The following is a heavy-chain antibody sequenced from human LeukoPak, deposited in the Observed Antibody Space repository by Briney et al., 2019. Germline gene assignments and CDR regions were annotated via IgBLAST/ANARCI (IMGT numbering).Heavy chain of an antibody. CDR3: AKDTARLEVWFGELLPRTLEY. V-gene: IGHV3-21*04. CDR2: ISSSSSYI. J-gene: IGHJ4*02. Sequence: PGGSLRLSCAASGITVSSYSMNWVRQAPGKGLEWVSCISSSSSYIYCADSVKGRFTISRDNAKNSLYLQMNSLRAEDTAVYYCAKDTARLEVWFGELLPRTLEYWGQGTLVTVSS. D-gene: IGHD3-10*01. CDR1: GITVSSYS.